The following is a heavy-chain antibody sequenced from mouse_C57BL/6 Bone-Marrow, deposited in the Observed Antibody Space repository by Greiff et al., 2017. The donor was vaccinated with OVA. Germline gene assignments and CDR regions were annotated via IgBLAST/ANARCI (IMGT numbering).Heavy chain of an antibody. CDR3: ARDCYAMDY. Sequence: EVMLVESGGGLVQPGGSLKLSCAASGFTFSDYYMYWVRQTPEKRLEWVAYISNGGGSTYYPDTVKGRFTISRDNAKNTLYLQMSRLKSEDTAMYYCARDCYAMDYWGQGTSVTVSS. CDR1: GFTFSDYY. CDR2: ISNGGGST. J-gene: IGHJ4*01. V-gene: IGHV5-12*01.